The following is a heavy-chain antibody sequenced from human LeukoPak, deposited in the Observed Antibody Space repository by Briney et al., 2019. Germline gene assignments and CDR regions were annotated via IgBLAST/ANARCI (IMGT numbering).Heavy chain of an antibody. D-gene: IGHD4-23*01. CDR3: ATSPVVTAGP. V-gene: IGHV3-21*01. J-gene: IGHJ5*02. CDR2: ISSSSSDI. CDR1: GFTFSSYS. Sequence: PGGTLRLSCAASGFTFSSYSMNWVRQAPGKGLEGVSSISSSSSDIYYADSVKGRFTISRDNAKNSLYLQMNSLRAEDTAVYYCATSPVVTAGPWGQGTLVTVSS.